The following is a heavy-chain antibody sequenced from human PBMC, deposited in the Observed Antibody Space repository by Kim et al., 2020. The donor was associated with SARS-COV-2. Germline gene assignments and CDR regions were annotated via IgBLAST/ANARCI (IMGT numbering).Heavy chain of an antibody. Sequence: SETLSLTCTVSGGSISSSSYYWGWIRQPPGKGLEWIGSIYYSGSTYYNPSLKSRVTISVDTSKNQFSLKLSSVTAADTAVYYCARHSSGRADAFDIWGQGTMVTVSS. CDR2: IYYSGST. CDR1: GGSISSSSYY. J-gene: IGHJ3*02. D-gene: IGHD3-22*01. V-gene: IGHV4-39*01. CDR3: ARHSSGRADAFDI.